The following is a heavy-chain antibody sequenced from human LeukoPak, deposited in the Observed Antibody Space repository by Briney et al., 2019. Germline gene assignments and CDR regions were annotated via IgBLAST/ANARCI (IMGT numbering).Heavy chain of an antibody. V-gene: IGHV1-24*01. D-gene: IGHD3-9*01. Sequence: ASVKVSCKVSGYTLTELSMHWVRQAPGKGLEWMGGFDPEDGETIYAQKFQGRVTMTEDTSTDTAYMELSSLRSEDTAVYYCAALDILTGYYPSDYWGQGTLVTVSS. CDR1: GYTLTELS. CDR2: FDPEDGET. J-gene: IGHJ4*02. CDR3: AALDILTGYYPSDY.